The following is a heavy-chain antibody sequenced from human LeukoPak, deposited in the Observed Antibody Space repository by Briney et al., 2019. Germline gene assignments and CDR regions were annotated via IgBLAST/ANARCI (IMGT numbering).Heavy chain of an antibody. CDR2: INPNSGGT. CDR1: GYTFTGYY. J-gene: IGHJ3*02. V-gene: IGHV1-2*02. Sequence: ASVKVSCTASGYTFTGYYMHWLRQAPGQGPEWMGWINPNSGGTNYAQKFQGRVTMTRDTSISTAYMELSRLRSDDTAVYYCARSVGYSSSWKQNDAFDIWGQGTMVTVSS. D-gene: IGHD6-13*01. CDR3: ARSVGYSSSWKQNDAFDI.